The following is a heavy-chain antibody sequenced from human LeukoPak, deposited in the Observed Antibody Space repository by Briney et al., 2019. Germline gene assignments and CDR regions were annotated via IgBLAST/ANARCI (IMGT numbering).Heavy chain of an antibody. Sequence: ASVKVSCKASGYTFTGYYMHWMRQAPGQGLEWMGRINPNSGGTNYSQKFQGKVPMTRDTSISTAYLELSRLRSDDTAVYHCARSRARSTVGIDYWGEGALVTVST. CDR1: GYTFTGYY. D-gene: IGHD4-23*01. CDR3: ARSRARSTVGIDY. CDR2: INPNSGGT. V-gene: IGHV1-2*06. J-gene: IGHJ4*02.